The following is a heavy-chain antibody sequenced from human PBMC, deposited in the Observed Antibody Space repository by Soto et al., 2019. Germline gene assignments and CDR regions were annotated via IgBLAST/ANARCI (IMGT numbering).Heavy chain of an antibody. CDR1: GGSISSGGYS. V-gene: IGHV4-30-2*01. J-gene: IGHJ4*02. Sequence: QLQLQESGSGLVKPSQTLSLTCAVSGGSISSGGYSWSWIRQPPGKGLEWIGYIYHSGSTYYNPSLKSRVTISVDRSKNQFSLKLSSVTAADTAVYYCASWITIFGVVKDSYFDYWGQGTLVTVSS. CDR2: IYHSGST. CDR3: ASWITIFGVVKDSYFDY. D-gene: IGHD3-3*01.